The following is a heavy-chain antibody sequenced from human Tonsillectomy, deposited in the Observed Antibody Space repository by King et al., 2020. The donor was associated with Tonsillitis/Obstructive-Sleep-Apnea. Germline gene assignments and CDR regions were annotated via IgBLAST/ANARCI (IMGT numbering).Heavy chain of an antibody. CDR1: GFSLSTSGVG. CDR2: IYWDDDK. V-gene: IGHV2-5*02. J-gene: IGHJ4*02. Sequence: QFTLKESGPTLVKPTQTLTLTCTFSGFSLSTSGVGVGWIRQPPGKALEWLTLIYWDDDKRYSPSLKSRLTITKDTSKNQVVLTMTNMDPVDTATYYCALRRGGSSRGCWEIAFDYWGQGTLVTVSS. D-gene: IGHD2-15*01. CDR3: ALRRGGSSRGCWEIAFDY.